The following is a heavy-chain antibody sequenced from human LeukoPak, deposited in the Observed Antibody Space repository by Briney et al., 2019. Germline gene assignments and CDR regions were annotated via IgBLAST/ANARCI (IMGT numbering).Heavy chain of an antibody. J-gene: IGHJ4*02. CDR3: AYLGLSSDWNDVPGPQIDY. CDR1: GFTFTDFA. CDR2: ISASGTIT. Sequence: GGSLRLSCAASGFTFTDFAMNWVRQAPGRGLEWVSTISASGTITYYADSVKGRCTISRDYSKNTVYLQMNSLRAEDTAVYYCAYLGLSSDWNDVPGPQIDYWGQGTLVSVSS. D-gene: IGHD1-1*01. V-gene: IGHV3-23*01.